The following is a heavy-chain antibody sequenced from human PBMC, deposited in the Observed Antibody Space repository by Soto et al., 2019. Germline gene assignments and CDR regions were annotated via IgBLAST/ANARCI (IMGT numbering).Heavy chain of an antibody. CDR1: GYSFTSYA. CDR3: ATTADSSGYYYIDY. Sequence: ASVKVSCKASGYSFTSYAFSWVRQAPGKGLEWMGGFDPEDGETIYAQKFQGRVTMTEDTSTDTAYMELSSLRSEDTAVYYCATTADSSGYYYIDYWGQGTLVTVSS. J-gene: IGHJ4*02. CDR2: FDPEDGET. V-gene: IGHV1-24*01. D-gene: IGHD3-22*01.